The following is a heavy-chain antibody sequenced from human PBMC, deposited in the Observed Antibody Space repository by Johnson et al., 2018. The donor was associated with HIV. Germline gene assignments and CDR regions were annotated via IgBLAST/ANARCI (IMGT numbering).Heavy chain of an antibody. Sequence: QVQLVESGGGLVKPGGSLRLSCAASGFSFSDYYMNWIRQAPGKGLEWVSKISSSGSTIYYGDSVKGRFTISRDNAKKILYLQMNSRRAEDTSVYYCASPNWGGAFDIWGQGTMVTVSS. V-gene: IGHV3-11*04. CDR1: GFSFSDYY. D-gene: IGHD2-21*01. CDR2: ISSSGSTI. CDR3: ASPNWGGAFDI. J-gene: IGHJ3*02.